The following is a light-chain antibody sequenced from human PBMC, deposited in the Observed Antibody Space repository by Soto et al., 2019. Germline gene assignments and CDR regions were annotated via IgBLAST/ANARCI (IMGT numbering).Light chain of an antibody. CDR2: GNS. J-gene: IGLJ7*01. Sequence: QSVLTQPPSVSGAPGQRVTISCTGTSSNIGAGYDVHWYQQLPGTAPKLLIYGNSNRPSGVPDRFSGTKSGASASLAITGLQAEYEGDYYCQSYDSSLSGAVFGGGTQLTVL. V-gene: IGLV1-40*01. CDR3: QSYDSSLSGAV. CDR1: SSNIGAGYD.